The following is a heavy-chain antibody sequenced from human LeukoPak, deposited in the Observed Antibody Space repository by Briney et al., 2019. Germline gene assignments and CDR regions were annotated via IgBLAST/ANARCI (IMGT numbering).Heavy chain of an antibody. D-gene: IGHD1-26*01. Sequence: ASVKVSCKASGYTLTELSMHWVRRAPGKGLEWMGGFDPEDGETIYAQKFQGRVTMTEDTSTDTAYMELSSLRSEDTAVYYCATDWVGATGYFDYWGQGTLVTVSS. J-gene: IGHJ4*02. V-gene: IGHV1-24*01. CDR2: FDPEDGET. CDR1: GYTLTELS. CDR3: ATDWVGATGYFDY.